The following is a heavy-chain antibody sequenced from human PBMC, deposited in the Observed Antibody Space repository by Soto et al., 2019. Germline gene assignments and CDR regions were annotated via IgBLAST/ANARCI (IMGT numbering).Heavy chain of an antibody. CDR1: GFTFSSYA. D-gene: IGHD6-13*01. CDR3: AFPDPGIAAAPLGYHGMDV. Sequence: GGSLRLSCAASGFTFSSYAMNWVRQAPGKGLEWVSAISGSGGSTYYADSVKGRFTISRDNSKNTLYLQMNSLRAEDTAVYYCAFPDPGIAAAPLGYHGMDVWGQGTTVTVSS. CDR2: ISGSGGST. V-gene: IGHV3-23*01. J-gene: IGHJ6*02.